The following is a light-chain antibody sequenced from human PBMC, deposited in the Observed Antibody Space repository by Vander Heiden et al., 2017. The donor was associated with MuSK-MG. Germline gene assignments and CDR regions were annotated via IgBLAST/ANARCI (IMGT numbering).Light chain of an antibody. CDR2: DSS. Sequence: SVLTQSQATLSLSPGERATRSCRASQSLSSYVAGDQQKPGQAPRLLIYDSSNRATGIPDRFSGSGSGTDFTLTISSLEPEDFAGYYCQQSGTFGQGTRLEIK. CDR3: QQSGT. CDR1: QSLSSY. J-gene: IGKJ5*01. V-gene: IGKV3-11*01.